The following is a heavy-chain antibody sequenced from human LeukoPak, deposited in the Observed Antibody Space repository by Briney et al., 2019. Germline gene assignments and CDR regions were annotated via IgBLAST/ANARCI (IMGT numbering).Heavy chain of an antibody. J-gene: IGHJ4*02. CDR3: NRGATGEGGFDY. V-gene: IGHV3-33*01. Sequence: GGSLRLSCAASGFTFSNCGMHWVRQAPGKGLEWVAVIWYDGSNNYADSVKGRFTISRDNSKNTLYLQMTSLRAEDTAVYCCNRGATGEGGFDYWGQGTLVTVSS. D-gene: IGHD1-26*01. CDR2: IWYDGSN. CDR1: GFTFSNCG.